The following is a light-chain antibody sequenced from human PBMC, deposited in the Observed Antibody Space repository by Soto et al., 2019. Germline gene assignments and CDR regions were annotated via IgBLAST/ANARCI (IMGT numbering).Light chain of an antibody. V-gene: IGKV3-20*01. CDR3: QQYGSSRGVT. CDR1: QSVSSSY. CDR2: GAS. J-gene: IGKJ3*01. Sequence: EIVLTQSPGTLSLSPGERATLSCRASQSVSSSYLAWYQQKPGQAPRLLIYGASSRPTGIPDRFSGSGSGTDFSLTISSLEPEDFAVYYCQQYGSSRGVTFGPGTKVDIK.